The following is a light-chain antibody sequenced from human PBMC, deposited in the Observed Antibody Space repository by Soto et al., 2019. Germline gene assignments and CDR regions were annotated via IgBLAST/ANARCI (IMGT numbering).Light chain of an antibody. Sequence: ETVLTQSPPTLSLSPGEGATLSCRASQSVSKYLAWYQQKPGQAPMLLIYDASTRATGIPARFSGSGSGTDFTLTISSLEPEDFADYYCQQRSNWPPSFGGGTKVEIK. CDR1: QSVSKY. V-gene: IGKV3-11*01. CDR2: DAS. CDR3: QQRSNWPPS. J-gene: IGKJ4*01.